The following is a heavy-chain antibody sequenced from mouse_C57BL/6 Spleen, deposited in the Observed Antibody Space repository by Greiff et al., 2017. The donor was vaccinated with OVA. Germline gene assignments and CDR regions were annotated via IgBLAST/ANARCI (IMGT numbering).Heavy chain of an antibody. CDR3: ARERGGYYWYFDV. J-gene: IGHJ1*03. CDR1: GYTFTSYW. CDR2: INPNSGST. V-gene: IGHV1-64*01. Sequence: QVQLQQSGAELVKPGASVKLSCKASGYTFTSYWMHWVKQRPGQGLEWIGFINPNSGSTNYNEKFKSKATLTVDKSTSTAYMQLSRLTSEDSAVYYCARERGGYYWYFDVWGTGTTVTVSS. D-gene: IGHD1-1*02.